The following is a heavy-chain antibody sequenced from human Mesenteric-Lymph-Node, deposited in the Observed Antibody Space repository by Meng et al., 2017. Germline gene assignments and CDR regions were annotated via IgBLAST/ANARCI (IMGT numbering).Heavy chain of an antibody. CDR2: ISGSGGST. V-gene: IGHV3-23*01. Sequence: GESLKISCAASGFTFSSYAMSWVRQAPGKGLEWVSAISGSGGSTYYADSVKGRFTISRDNSKNTLYLQMNSLRAEDTAVYYCAKPNSAYMIVVVITSHGAFDIWGQGTMVTVSS. CDR3: AKPNSAYMIVVVITSHGAFDI. D-gene: IGHD3-22*01. CDR1: GFTFSSYA. J-gene: IGHJ3*02.